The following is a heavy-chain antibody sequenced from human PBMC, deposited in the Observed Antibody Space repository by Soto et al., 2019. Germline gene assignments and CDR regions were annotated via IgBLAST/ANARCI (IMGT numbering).Heavy chain of an antibody. CDR2: ISSSSNTI. CDR1: GFTFSSYS. V-gene: IGHV3-48*02. CDR3: VRGVPGDQTYFWYGMDV. Sequence: EVQLVESGGGLVQPGGSLRLSCAASGFTFSSYSMNWVRQARGKGLQWISYISSSSNTIYYADSVKGRFTISRDYAKNSLYLQMNSLTDEDTAVYHCVRGVPGDQTYFWYGMDVWGQGTTVTVSS. D-gene: IGHD7-27*01. J-gene: IGHJ6*02.